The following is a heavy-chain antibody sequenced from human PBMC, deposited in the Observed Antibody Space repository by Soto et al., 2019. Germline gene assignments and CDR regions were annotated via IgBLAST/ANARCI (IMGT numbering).Heavy chain of an antibody. V-gene: IGHV2-26*01. Sequence: QVTLKESGPVLVKPTETLTLTCTVSGFPLSNARMGVSWIRQPPGKALEWLAHIFSNDEKSYSTSLKSRLTISKDTSKSQVVLTMTNMDPVDTATYYCARISYYDFWSGYWDYWGQGTLVTVSS. CDR2: IFSNDEK. J-gene: IGHJ4*02. D-gene: IGHD3-3*01. CDR1: GFPLSNARMG. CDR3: ARISYYDFWSGYWDY.